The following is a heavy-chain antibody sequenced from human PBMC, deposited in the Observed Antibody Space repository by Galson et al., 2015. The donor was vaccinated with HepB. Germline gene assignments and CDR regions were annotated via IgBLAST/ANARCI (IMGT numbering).Heavy chain of an antibody. J-gene: IGHJ5*02. D-gene: IGHD6-13*01. V-gene: IGHV1-18*01. CDR3: ARVLKGAAAGNNWFDP. Sequence: SVKVSCKASGYTFTSYGISWVRQAPGQGLEWMGWISAYNGNTNYAQKLQGRVTMTTDTSTSTAYMELRSLRSDDTAVYYCARVLKGAAAGNNWFDPWGQGTLVTVSS. CDR2: ISAYNGNT. CDR1: GYTFTSYG.